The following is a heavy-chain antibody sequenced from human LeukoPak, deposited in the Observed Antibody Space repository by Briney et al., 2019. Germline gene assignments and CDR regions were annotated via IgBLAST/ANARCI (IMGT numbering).Heavy chain of an antibody. CDR3: EKEGRIAAGTGDYFDY. CDR2: ISANGDTT. J-gene: IGHJ4*02. CDR1: GFTFSSYA. D-gene: IGHD6-13*01. Sequence: GGSLRLSCAASGFTFSSYAMSWVRQAPGKGLEGVSGISANGDTTKYADSVKGRFTISRDNSKNTVFLQMNSLRADDTAVYYCEKEGRIAAGTGDYFDYWGQGTLLTVSS. V-gene: IGHV3-23*01.